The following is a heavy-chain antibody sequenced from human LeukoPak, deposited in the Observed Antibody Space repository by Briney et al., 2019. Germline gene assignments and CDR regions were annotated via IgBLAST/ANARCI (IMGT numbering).Heavy chain of an antibody. D-gene: IGHD3-22*01. CDR1: GFTVSSNY. V-gene: IGHV3-53*01. CDR2: ISSDGST. CDR3: ATPLDYYDSSGYHQGGD. Sequence: PGGSLRLSCAASGFTVSSNYMSWVRRAPGKGLEWVSLISSDGSTYYADSVKGRFTISRDNAKNSLYLQMNSLRAEDTAVYYCATPLDYYDSSGYHQGGDWGQGTLVTVSS. J-gene: IGHJ4*02.